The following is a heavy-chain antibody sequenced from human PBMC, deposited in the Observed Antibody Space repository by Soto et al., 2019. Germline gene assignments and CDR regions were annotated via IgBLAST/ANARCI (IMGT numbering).Heavy chain of an antibody. CDR2: ISSGSTTI. D-gene: IGHD1-1*01. CDR1: GFSFSTST. V-gene: IGHV3-48*02. J-gene: IGHJ6*02. CDR3: ARVCRNDASDYYGMDV. Sequence: EVQLEESGGGSAQPGGSLRLSCAASGFSFSTSTMNWVRQAPGKGLEWVSYISSGSTTIYYADSVKGRFTISRDNGKNSLYLQMNSLRDEDTAVYYCARVCRNDASDYYGMDVWGQGTTVTVSS.